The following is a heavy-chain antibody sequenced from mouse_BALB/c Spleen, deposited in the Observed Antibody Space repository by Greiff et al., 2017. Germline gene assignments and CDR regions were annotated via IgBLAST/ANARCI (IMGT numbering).Heavy chain of an antibody. CDR1: GFSLTSYG. V-gene: IGHV2-9*02. J-gene: IGHJ4*01. Sequence: VQLVESGPGLVAPSQSLSITCTVSGFSLTSYGVHWVRQPPGKGLEWLGVIWAGGSTNYNSALMSRLSISKDNSKSQVFLKMNSLQTDDTAMYYCARDNGNYVGAMDYWGQGTSVTVSS. CDR3: ARDNGNYVGAMDY. CDR2: IWAGGST. D-gene: IGHD2-1*01.